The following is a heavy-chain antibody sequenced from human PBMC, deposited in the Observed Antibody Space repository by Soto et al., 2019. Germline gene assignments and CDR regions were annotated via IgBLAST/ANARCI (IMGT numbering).Heavy chain of an antibody. V-gene: IGHV3-64D*06. J-gene: IGHJ6*02. CDR1: GFTVSSFG. CDR3: VEDMGQAAVGIRYPYGLDV. CDR2: LSSNGIGT. D-gene: IGHD6-13*01. Sequence: PGGSLRLSCSGSGFTVSSFGMHWVRQAPGKGLEHVSTLSSNGIGTYYADSVKGRFTFSRDTSKNTLYLQMSSLRTEDTAVYYCVEDMGQAAVGIRYPYGLDVWGLGTTVTVSS.